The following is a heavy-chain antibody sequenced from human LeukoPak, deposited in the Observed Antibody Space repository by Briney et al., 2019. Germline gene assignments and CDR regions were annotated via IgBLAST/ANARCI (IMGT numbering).Heavy chain of an antibody. V-gene: IGHV4-39*01. CDR2: IYYSGST. J-gene: IGHJ3*01. CDR1: GGSISSSSYY. D-gene: IGHD3-10*01. Sequence: SETLSLTCTVSGGSISSSSYYWGWIRQPPGKGLEWIGSIYYSGSTYYNPSLKSRVTISVDTSKNQFSLKLSSVTAADTAVYYCARKGNAFEFWGQGTMVTVSS. CDR3: ARKGNAFEF.